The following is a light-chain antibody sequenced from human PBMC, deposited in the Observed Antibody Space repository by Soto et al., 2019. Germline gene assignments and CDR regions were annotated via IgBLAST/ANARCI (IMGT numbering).Light chain of an antibody. CDR1: TGDVGGYNY. CDR2: EVS. Sequence: QSALTQPASVSGSPGQSITISCTGTTGDVGGYNYVSWYQQHPGKAPKLMIYEVSNRPSGVSNRFSGSKSGNTASLTVSGLQAEDEADYYCSSYTGSSTVMFGGGTKLTVL. J-gene: IGLJ3*02. CDR3: SSYTGSSTVM. V-gene: IGLV2-14*01.